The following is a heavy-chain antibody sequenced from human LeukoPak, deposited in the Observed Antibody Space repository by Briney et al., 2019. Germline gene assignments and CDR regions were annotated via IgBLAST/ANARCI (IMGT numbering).Heavy chain of an antibody. V-gene: IGHV1-69*05. J-gene: IGHJ3*02. CDR3: VGPRDQLLNAFDI. CDR1: GGTFSSYA. D-gene: IGHD2-2*01. Sequence: ASVKVSCKASGGTFSSYAISWVRQAPGRGLEWMGRIIPIFGTANYAQKFQGRVTITTDESTSTAYMELSSLRSEDTAVYYCVGPRDQLLNAFDIWGQGTMVTVSS. CDR2: IIPIFGTA.